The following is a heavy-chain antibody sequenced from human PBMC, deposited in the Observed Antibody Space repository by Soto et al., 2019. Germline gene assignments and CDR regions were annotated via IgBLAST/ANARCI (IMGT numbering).Heavy chain of an antibody. CDR1: GGSISSSTYY. V-gene: IGHV4-39*01. CDR3: ANSYGDYVSY. J-gene: IGHJ4*02. Sequence: QLQLQESGPGLVKPSETLSLTCTVSGGSISSSTYYWGWIRQPPGKGLEWIGNIYYSGSTYYNPSLKSRVTISVDTSKNQFSLKLSSVTAADTAVYYCANSYGDYVSYWGQGTLVTVSS. CDR2: IYYSGST. D-gene: IGHD4-17*01.